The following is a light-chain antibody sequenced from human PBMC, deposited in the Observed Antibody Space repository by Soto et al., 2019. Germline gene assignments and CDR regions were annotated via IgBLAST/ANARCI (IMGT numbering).Light chain of an antibody. CDR3: SSYSGTNYHFV. J-gene: IGLJ1*01. CDR2: EVS. CDR1: SSDVGGYKY. V-gene: IGLV2-8*01. Sequence: QSALTQPPSASGSFGQSVTISCTGTSSDVGGYKYVSWYQQHPGKAPKLMIYEVSERPSGVPDRFSGSKSGNTASLTVSGLQADDEADYYCSSYSGTNYHFVFGSGTKVTGL.